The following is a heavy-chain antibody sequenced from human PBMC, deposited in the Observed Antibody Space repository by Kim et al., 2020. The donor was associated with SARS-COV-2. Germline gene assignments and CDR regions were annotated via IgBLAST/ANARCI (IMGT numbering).Heavy chain of an antibody. Sequence: ASVKVSCKSSGYTFTGYYIHWVRQAPGQGLEWMGCINPNSGATNYAQNFQGRVTMTRDTSISTAYMELNSLTSDDTAVYYCARVKVVVVPTANFRDSWGQGTLVTVSS. J-gene: IGHJ4*02. D-gene: IGHD2-2*01. CDR1: GYTFTGYY. CDR3: ARVKVVVVPTANFRDS. V-gene: IGHV1-2*02. CDR2: INPNSGAT.